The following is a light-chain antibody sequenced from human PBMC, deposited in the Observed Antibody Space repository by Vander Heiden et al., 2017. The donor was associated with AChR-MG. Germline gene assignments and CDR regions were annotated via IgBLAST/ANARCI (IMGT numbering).Light chain of an antibody. CDR1: SSDLGSYNY. CDR2: DVG. Sequence: QSALTQPRSVSGSPAQSVTISCTGTSSDLGSYNYVSWFQQHPGKAPKLLIYDVGKRPSGVPDRFSGSKSGNTASLTISGLQAEDEADYYCCSYAGNYISVVFGGGTKLTVL. J-gene: IGLJ2*01. V-gene: IGLV2-11*01. CDR3: CSYAGNYISVV.